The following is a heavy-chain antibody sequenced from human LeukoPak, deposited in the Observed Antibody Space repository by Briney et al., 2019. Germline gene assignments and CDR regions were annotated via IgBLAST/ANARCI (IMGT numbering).Heavy chain of an antibody. CDR2: IYYSGST. Sequence: PSETLSLTCTVSGGSISSSSYYWGWIRQPPGKGLEWIGSIYYSGSTYYNPSLKSRVTISVDTPKNQFSLKLTSVTASDSAVYYCASSNWLRDANFDSWGQGTLVTVSS. CDR1: GGSISSSSYY. J-gene: IGHJ4*02. CDR3: ASSNWLRDANFDS. V-gene: IGHV4-39*07. D-gene: IGHD6-13*01.